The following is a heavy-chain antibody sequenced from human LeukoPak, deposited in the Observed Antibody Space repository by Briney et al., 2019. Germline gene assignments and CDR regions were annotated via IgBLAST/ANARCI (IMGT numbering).Heavy chain of an antibody. CDR3: ARGLDSSGWYDAFDI. CDR2: IDYRGRT. CDR1: GDTISSYY. J-gene: IGHJ3*02. Sequence: SETLSLTCTASGDTISSYYWSWVRQPPGKGLEWVAYIDYRGRTTYNPSLRSRVTISVDTSKNQFSLKLSSVTAADTAVYYCARGLDSSGWYDAFDIWGQGTMVTVSS. D-gene: IGHD6-19*01. V-gene: IGHV4-59*12.